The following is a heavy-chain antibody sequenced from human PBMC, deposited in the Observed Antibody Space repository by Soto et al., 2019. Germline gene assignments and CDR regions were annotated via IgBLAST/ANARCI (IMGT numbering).Heavy chain of an antibody. CDR1: GFTFSSYS. D-gene: IGHD3-3*01. CDR2: ISSSSSTI. Sequence: GGSLRLSCAASGFTFSSYSMNWVRQAPGKGLEWVSYISSSSSTIYYADSVKGRFTISRDNAKNSLYLQMNSLRDEDTAVYYCARVSVTIFINYYYGMDVWGQGTTVTVSS. V-gene: IGHV3-48*02. CDR3: ARVSVTIFINYYYGMDV. J-gene: IGHJ6*02.